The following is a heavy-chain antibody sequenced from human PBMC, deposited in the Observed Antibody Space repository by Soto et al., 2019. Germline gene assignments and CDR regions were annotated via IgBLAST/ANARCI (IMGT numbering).Heavy chain of an antibody. CDR3: ANMASGTTRPVGGDY. V-gene: IGHV3-23*01. CDR1: GFTFSSYA. D-gene: IGHD1-1*01. Sequence: GGSLRLSCAASGFTFSSYAMSWVRQAPGKGLEWVSAISGSGGSTYYADSVKGWFTISRDNSKNTLYLQMNSLRAEDTAVYYCANMASGTTRPVGGDYWGQGTRVTVSS. CDR2: ISGSGGST. J-gene: IGHJ4*02.